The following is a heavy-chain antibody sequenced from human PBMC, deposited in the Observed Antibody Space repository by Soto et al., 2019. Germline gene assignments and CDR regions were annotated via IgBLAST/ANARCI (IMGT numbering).Heavy chain of an antibody. CDR1: GFTFSDYY. V-gene: IGHV3-11*01. CDR2: FNSRSSNL. J-gene: IGHJ4*02. Sequence: HVQLVESGGGLVKPGGSLRLSCAAFGFTFSDYYMSWIRQAPGKGLGWVSYFNSRSSNLFYADSVKGRFTISRDNVKNSLYLQMNSQRAEDTAVYYCARGSNGAFFVYWGQGILVTVSS. CDR3: ARGSNGAFFVY. D-gene: IGHD2-8*01.